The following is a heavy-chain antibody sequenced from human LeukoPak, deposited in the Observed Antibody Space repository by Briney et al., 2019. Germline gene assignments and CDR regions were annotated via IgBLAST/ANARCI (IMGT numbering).Heavy chain of an antibody. CDR3: ARGDSSWYPQINWFDP. V-gene: IGHV4-34*01. Sequence: TSETLSLTCAVYGGSFSGYYWSWIHQPPGKGLEWIGEINHSGSTNYNPSLKSRVTISVDTSKNQFSLKLSSVTAADTAVYYCARGDSSWYPQINWFDPWGQGTLVTVSS. CDR2: INHSGST. J-gene: IGHJ5*02. CDR1: GGSFSGYY. D-gene: IGHD6-13*01.